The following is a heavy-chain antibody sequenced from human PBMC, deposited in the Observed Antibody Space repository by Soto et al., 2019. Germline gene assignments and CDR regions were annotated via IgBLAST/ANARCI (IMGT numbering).Heavy chain of an antibody. Sequence: GGSLRLSCAASGVTFSSYAMHWVRQAPRKGLEWVAVISYDGSNKYYADSVKGRFTISRDNSKNTLYLQMNSLRAEDTAVYYCARVDYDFWSGYPRRQANYGMDVWGQGTTVTVSS. CDR3: ARVDYDFWSGYPRRQANYGMDV. CDR1: GVTFSSYA. V-gene: IGHV3-30-3*01. D-gene: IGHD3-3*01. J-gene: IGHJ6*02. CDR2: ISYDGSNK.